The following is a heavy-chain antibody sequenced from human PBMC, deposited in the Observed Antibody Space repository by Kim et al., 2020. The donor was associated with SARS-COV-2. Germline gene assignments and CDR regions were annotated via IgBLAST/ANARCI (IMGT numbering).Heavy chain of an antibody. CDR1: GGSVSSDTSY. J-gene: IGHJ3*02. CDR2: IHYSGST. D-gene: IGHD2-15*01. V-gene: IGHV4-61*01. CDR3: ASLCSRDTSPTWATFD. Sequence: SETLSLSCTVSGGSVSSDTSYWSWIRQPPGKGLEWIGYIHYSGSTNYNPSLKSRVTISVDTSKNQFSLKVRSVTAADTAEYYCASLCSRDTSPTWATFD.